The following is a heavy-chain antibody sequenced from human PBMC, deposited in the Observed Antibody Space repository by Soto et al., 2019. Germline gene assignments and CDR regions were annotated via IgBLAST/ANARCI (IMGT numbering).Heavy chain of an antibody. J-gene: IGHJ4*02. CDR3: ASIKPKGLDY. Sequence: GSLRLSCAASGLTFSSYSMKWVRQAPGKGLEWVSYISSSSSTIYYADSVKGRFTISRDNAKNSLYLQMNSLRAEDTAVYYCASIKPKGLDYWGQGTLVTVSS. CDR1: GLTFSSYS. CDR2: ISSSSSTI. V-gene: IGHV3-48*01.